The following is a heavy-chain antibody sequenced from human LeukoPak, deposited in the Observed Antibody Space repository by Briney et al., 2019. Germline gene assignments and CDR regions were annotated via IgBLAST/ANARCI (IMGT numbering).Heavy chain of an antibody. CDR2: FDPEDGET. D-gene: IGHD2-15*01. CDR3: ATEYCSGGSCYWDY. J-gene: IGHJ4*02. V-gene: IGHV1-24*01. CDR1: GYTLTELS. Sequence: ASVKVSCKVSGYTLTELSMHWVRQAPGKELEWMGGFDPEDGETIYAQKFQGRVTMTEDTSTDTAYMELSSLRSEDTAVYYCATEYCSGGSCYWDYWGQGTLVTVSS.